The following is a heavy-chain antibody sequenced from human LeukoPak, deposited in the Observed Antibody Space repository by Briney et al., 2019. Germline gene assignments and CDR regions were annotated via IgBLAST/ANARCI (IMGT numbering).Heavy chain of an antibody. CDR2: ISGSGGGT. Sequence: SGGSLRLSCAAFGFTFSTFAMSWVRQAPGKGLEWVSAISGSGGGTYYADSVKGRLTISRDNSKNTLYLQMSSLRAEDTAVYYCAKAIVVAATGGGFDYWGQGTLVTVSS. V-gene: IGHV3-23*01. D-gene: IGHD2-15*01. J-gene: IGHJ4*02. CDR3: AKAIVVAATGGGFDY. CDR1: GFTFSTFA.